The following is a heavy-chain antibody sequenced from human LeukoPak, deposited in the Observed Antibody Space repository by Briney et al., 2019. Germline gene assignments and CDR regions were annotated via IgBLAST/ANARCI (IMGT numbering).Heavy chain of an antibody. CDR2: ISCNGSNK. CDR1: GCTFSRYG. Sequence: GRCLRLSCAASGCTFSRYGMHWIRQAPGKGLEWVAAISCNGSNKYYADSVKGRFTISRDNSKNTLYLQMNSLRAEDTAVYYCARDLDSASSEPYYYYGMDVWGQGTTIIVSS. J-gene: IGHJ6*02. CDR3: ARDLDSASSEPYYYYGMDV. V-gene: IGHV3-30*03. D-gene: IGHD1-26*01.